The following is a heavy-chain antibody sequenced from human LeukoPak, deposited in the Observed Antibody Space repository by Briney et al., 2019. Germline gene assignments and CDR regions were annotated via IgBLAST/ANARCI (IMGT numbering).Heavy chain of an antibody. J-gene: IGHJ6*03. CDR1: GFTFSSYG. D-gene: IGHD2-15*01. V-gene: IGHV3-30*18. CDR3: AKNGDRGAYCTGGTCYPYFYYYMDV. Sequence: GGSLRLSCAASGFTFSSYGMHWVRQAPGKGLEWAAVISYDGSNKYYADSVKGRFTISRDNSKNTLYLQMNSLRAEDTAIYYCAKNGDRGAYCTGGTCYPYFYYYMDVWGKGTTVTI. CDR2: ISYDGSNK.